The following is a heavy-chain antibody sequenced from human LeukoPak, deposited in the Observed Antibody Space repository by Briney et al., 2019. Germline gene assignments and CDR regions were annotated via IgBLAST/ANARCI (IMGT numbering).Heavy chain of an antibody. D-gene: IGHD3-10*01. J-gene: IGHJ4*02. CDR3: ARDGWFGELLYGLDY. CDR2: IKKDGSEK. V-gene: IGHV3-7*01. CDR1: GFTFSSHW. Sequence: GGSLRLSCAASGFTFSSHWMSWVRQAPGKGLEWVANIKKDGSEKYYVDSVKGRFPISRDNAKNSLYLQMNSLRAEDTAVYYCARDGWFGELLYGLDYWGQGTLVTVSS.